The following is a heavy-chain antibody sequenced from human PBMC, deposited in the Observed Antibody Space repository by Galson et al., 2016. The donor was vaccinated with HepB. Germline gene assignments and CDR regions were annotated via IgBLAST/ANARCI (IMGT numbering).Heavy chain of an antibody. CDR3: AKDSTSGTTFFYFYGMDV. J-gene: IGHJ6*02. CDR1: GFRFANGW. V-gene: IGHV3-30*18. CDR2: ISYDGNKK. Sequence: SLRLSCAATGFRFANGWMSWVRQAPGKGLEWVAVISYDGNKKYYGDSVKGRFSISRDNSKNTLYLQMNSLRAEDTAVYYCAKDSTSGTTFFYFYGMDVWGQGTPVTVSS. D-gene: IGHD1-1*01.